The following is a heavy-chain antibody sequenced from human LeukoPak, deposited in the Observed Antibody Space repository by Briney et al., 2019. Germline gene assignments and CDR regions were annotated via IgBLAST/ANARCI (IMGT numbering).Heavy chain of an antibody. CDR3: AKYYYSNYYYGMDV. CDR1: GFTFSSYA. D-gene: IGHD4-11*01. V-gene: IGHV3-23*01. J-gene: IGHJ6*02. Sequence: GGSLRLSCAASGFTFSSYAMSWVRQAPGKGLEWVSSISGSGGSTYYADSVKSRFTISRVNSKNTLHLQMTRLRVEDTAVYYCAKYYYSNYYYGMDVWGQGTTVTVSS. CDR2: ISGSGGST.